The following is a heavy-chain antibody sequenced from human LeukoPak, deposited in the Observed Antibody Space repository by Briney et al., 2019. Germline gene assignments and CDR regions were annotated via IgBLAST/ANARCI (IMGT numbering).Heavy chain of an antibody. CDR1: GYTFTSYD. CDR2: MNPNSGNT. D-gene: IGHD1-1*01. V-gene: IGHV1-8*01. J-gene: IGHJ6*03. Sequence: GASVKVCCKASGYTFTSYDINWVRQATGQGLEWMGWMNPNSGNTGYAQKFQGRVTMTRNTSISTAYMELSSLRSDDTAVYYCARRRNDVYYYYYYIDVCGNGTTVTVSS. CDR3: ARRRNDVYYYYYYIDV.